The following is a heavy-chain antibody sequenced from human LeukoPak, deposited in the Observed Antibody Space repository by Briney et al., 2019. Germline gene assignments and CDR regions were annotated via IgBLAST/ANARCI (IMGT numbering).Heavy chain of an antibody. J-gene: IGHJ6*04. CDR3: ARDVYGMDV. V-gene: IGHV3-30*04. CDR2: ISHDGSNK. Sequence: GGSLRLSCAASGFTFSSYAMHWVRQAPGKGLEWVAVISHDGSNKYYADSVKGRFTISRDNSKNTLYLQMNSLRAEDTAVYYCARDVYGMDVWGKGTTVTVSS. CDR1: GFTFSSYA.